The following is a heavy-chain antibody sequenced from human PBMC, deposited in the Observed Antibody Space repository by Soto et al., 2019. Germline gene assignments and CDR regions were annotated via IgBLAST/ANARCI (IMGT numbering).Heavy chain of an antibody. V-gene: IGHV1-69*12. J-gene: IGHJ6*02. CDR3: ARGGEVSYYYGMDV. CDR2: IIPIFGTA. D-gene: IGHD3-16*01. Sequence: QVQLVQSGAEVKKPGSSVKVSCTASGGTFSRYGISWVRQAPGQGLEWMGGIIPIFGTANYAQKFQGRVTITADESTSTAYMELSSRRSEDTAVYYCARGGEVSYYYGMDVWGQGTTVTVSS. CDR1: GGTFSRYG.